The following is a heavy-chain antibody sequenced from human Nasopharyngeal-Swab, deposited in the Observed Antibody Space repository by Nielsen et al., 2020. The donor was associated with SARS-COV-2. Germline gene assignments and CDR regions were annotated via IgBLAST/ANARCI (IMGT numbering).Heavy chain of an antibody. J-gene: IGHJ4*02. D-gene: IGHD4-17*01. Sequence: GSLRLSCTVSGDSISSSSYYWGWIRQPPGKGLEWLGSIYYSGSTYYNPSLKSRVTISVHTSKNQFSLKLSSVTAADTAVYYCVRGYGDYDYWGQGTLVTVSS. CDR2: IYYSGST. CDR3: VRGYGDYDY. CDR1: GDSISSSSYY. V-gene: IGHV4-39*01.